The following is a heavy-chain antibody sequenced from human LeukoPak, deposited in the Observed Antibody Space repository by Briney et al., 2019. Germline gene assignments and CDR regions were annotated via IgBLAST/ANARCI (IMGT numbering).Heavy chain of an antibody. CDR2: ISNDGSDE. Sequence: GGSLRLSCTASAFTFNMHAMHWVRQAPGKGLEWVAVISNDGSDEYYADSVRGRFPISRDNFKNTLFLQMNSLRPEDTAIYYCAKARHCTTATCASAAFDAWGQGTMVTVSS. V-gene: IGHV3-30-3*01. CDR1: AFTFNMHA. D-gene: IGHD2-8*01. J-gene: IGHJ3*01. CDR3: AKARHCTTATCASAAFDA.